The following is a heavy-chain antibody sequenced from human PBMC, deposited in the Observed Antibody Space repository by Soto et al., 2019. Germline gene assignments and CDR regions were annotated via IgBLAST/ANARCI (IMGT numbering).Heavy chain of an antibody. V-gene: IGHV1-18*01. Sequence: QVQLVQYGAEVKKPGASVKVSCKASGYTFTSYGISWVRQAAEQGLEWMGWISAYNGKTNYAQKLQGRVTMTIDTSTSTAYMELRSLISYDTAVYYCARDREWELEDNWFDPWGQGTLVIVSS. CDR1: GYTFTSYG. D-gene: IGHD1-26*01. CDR2: ISAYNGKT. CDR3: ARDREWELEDNWFDP. J-gene: IGHJ5*02.